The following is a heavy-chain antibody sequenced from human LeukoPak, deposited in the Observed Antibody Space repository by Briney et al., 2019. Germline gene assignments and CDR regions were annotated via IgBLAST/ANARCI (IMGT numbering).Heavy chain of an antibody. V-gene: IGHV4-61*02. J-gene: IGHJ4*02. Sequence: SETLSLTCTVSGGSISSGSYYWSWIRQPAGKGLEWIGRIYTSGSTNYNPSLKSRVTISVDTSKNQFSLKLSSVTAADTAVYYCARAGGYSSGYAYWGQGTLVTVSS. CDR2: IYTSGST. CDR1: GGSISSGSYY. D-gene: IGHD3-22*01. CDR3: ARAGGYSSGYAY.